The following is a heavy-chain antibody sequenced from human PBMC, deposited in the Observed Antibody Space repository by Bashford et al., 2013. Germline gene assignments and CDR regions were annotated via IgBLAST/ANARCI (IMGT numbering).Heavy chain of an antibody. V-gene: IGHV4-31*03. CDR3: ASQSYSFDTSAFHAFDF. Sequence: SETLSLTCTVSGGSVDSSGFYWNWIRQHPGKGLEWIGSIYYSGSTSYNPSLRSRISISVGTSKNQFSLILRSVTAADTAVYYCASQSYSFDTSAFHAFDFWGQGTIGHRLL. CDR1: GGSVDSSGFY. CDR2: IYYSGST. D-gene: IGHD3-22*01. J-gene: IGHJ3*01.